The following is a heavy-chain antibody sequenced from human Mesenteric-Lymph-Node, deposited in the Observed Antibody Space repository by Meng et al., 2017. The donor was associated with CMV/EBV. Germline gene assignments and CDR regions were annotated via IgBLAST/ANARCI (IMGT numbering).Heavy chain of an antibody. V-gene: IGHV3-21*04. CDR3: ARAPYNWKDNY. CDR2: ISSSSSYI. CDR1: GFTFSTYT. Sequence: LSLTCAASGFTFSTYTMNWVRQAPGKGLEWVSSISSSSSYIYYADSVKGRFTISRDNAKNSLFLQMSSLRAEDTAVYYCARAPYNWKDNYWGQGTLVTVSS. J-gene: IGHJ4*02. D-gene: IGHD1-1*01.